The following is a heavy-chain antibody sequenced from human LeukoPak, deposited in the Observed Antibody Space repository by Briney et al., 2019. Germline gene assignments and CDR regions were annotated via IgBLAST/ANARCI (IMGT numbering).Heavy chain of an antibody. CDR2: ISTYNANT. J-gene: IGHJ4*02. CDR3: AREECSIGACYPSGY. Sequence: ASVKVSCKASGYSFTSYGISWVRQAPGQGLEWMGWISTYNANTNYALKLQGRVTLTTDTSTSTAYMELKSLRSDDTAVYYCAREECSIGACYPSGYWGQGTLVTVSS. CDR1: GYSFTSYG. V-gene: IGHV1-18*01. D-gene: IGHD2-8*01.